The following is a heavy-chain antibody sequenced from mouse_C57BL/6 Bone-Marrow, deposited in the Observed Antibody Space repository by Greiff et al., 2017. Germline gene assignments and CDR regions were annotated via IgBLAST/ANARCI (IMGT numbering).Heavy chain of an antibody. Sequence: VQLQQPGAELVKPGASVKVSCKASGYTFTSYWMHWVKQRPGQGLEWIGRIHPSDSATNYNQKFKGKATLTVDKSSSTAYMQLSSLTSEDSAVYYCAIESYYDYSFAYWGQGTLVTVSA. CDR3: AIESYYDYSFAY. CDR1: GYTFTSYW. J-gene: IGHJ3*01. CDR2: IHPSDSAT. V-gene: IGHV1-74*01. D-gene: IGHD2-4*01.